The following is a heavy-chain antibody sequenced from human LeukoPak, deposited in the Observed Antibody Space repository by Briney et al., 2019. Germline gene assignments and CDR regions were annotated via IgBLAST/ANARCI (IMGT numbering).Heavy chain of an antibody. CDR2: ISGSGGST. Sequence: GGSLRLSCAASGFTFSSYAMSWVRQAPGKGLEWVSAISGSGGSTYYADSVKGRFTISRDNSKNTLYLQMNSLRAEDTAVYYCAKDIVVVPAARRGDYMDVWGKGTTATVSS. D-gene: IGHD2-2*01. J-gene: IGHJ6*03. V-gene: IGHV3-23*01. CDR3: AKDIVVVPAARRGDYMDV. CDR1: GFTFSSYA.